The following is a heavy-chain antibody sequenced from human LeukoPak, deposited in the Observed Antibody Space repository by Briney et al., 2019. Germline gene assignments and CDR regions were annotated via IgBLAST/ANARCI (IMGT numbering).Heavy chain of an antibody. CDR3: AKDPLGYYYGMDV. CDR1: GFTFSSYA. Sequence: GGSLRLSCAASGFTFSSYAMSWVRQAPGKGLEWVSAISGSGGSTYYADSVKGRFTISRDNSKNTLYLRMNSLRAEDMAVYYCAKDPLGYYYGMDVWGQGTTVTVSS. J-gene: IGHJ6*02. V-gene: IGHV3-23*01. CDR2: ISGSGGST.